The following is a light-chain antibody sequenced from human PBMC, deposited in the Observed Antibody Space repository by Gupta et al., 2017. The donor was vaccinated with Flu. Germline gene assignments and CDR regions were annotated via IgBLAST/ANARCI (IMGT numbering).Light chain of an antibody. Sequence: QSALTQPRSVSGSPGQSVAISCTGTSSDVGAYNYVSWYQQHPGKAPKLSIYDVTKRPSGVPERFTGSKSANTDSLTISGVQAEDESESHCCSFGAAAFFGGGTKMTVL. V-gene: IGLV2-11*01. J-gene: IGLJ2*01. CDR2: DVT. CDR1: SSDVGAYNY. CDR3: CSFGAAAF.